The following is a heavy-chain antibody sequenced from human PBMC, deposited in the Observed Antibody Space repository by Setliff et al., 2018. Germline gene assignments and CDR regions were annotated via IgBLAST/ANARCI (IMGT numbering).Heavy chain of an antibody. CDR1: GYAFTSYY. CDR2: INTGGGSA. D-gene: IGHD6-13*01. Sequence: ASVKVSCKASGYAFTSYYMYWVRQAPGQGLEWMGTINTGGGSASIVDQFQGRVSMTRDTSTSTVYMEINSRRPDDTAVYFCARGGVAAAGKKGVFEHWGQGTLVTVSS. V-gene: IGHV1-46*01. J-gene: IGHJ4*02. CDR3: ARGGVAAAGKKGVFEH.